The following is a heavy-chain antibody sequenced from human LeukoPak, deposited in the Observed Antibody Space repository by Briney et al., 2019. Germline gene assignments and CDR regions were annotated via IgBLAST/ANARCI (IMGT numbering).Heavy chain of an antibody. CDR3: ARGYSSGLFDY. CDR2: IYYSGST. D-gene: IGHD6-19*01. CDR1: GGSISSGGYY. Sequence: PSETLSLTCTVSGGSISSGGYYWSWIRQHPGKGLEWIGYIYYSGSTYYNPSLKSRVTISVDTSKNQFSLKLSSVTAADTAVYYCARGYSSGLFDYWGQGTLVTVSS. J-gene: IGHJ4*02. V-gene: IGHV4-31*03.